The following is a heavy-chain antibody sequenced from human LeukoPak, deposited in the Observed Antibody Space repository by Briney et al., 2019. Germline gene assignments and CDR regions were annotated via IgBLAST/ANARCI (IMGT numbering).Heavy chain of an antibody. V-gene: IGHV1-2*02. D-gene: IGHD3-22*01. CDR2: INPNSGGT. J-gene: IGHJ4*02. Sequence: ASVKVSCKASGYTFTSYGISWVRQAPGQGLEWMGWINPNSGGTNYAQKFQGRVTMTRDTSISTAYMELSRLRSDDTAVYYCARERSNYDSSGYYDYWGQGTLVTVSS. CDR1: GYTFTSYG. CDR3: ARERSNYDSSGYYDY.